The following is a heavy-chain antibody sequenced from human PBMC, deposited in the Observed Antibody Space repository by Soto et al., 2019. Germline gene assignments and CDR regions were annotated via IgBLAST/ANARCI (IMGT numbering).Heavy chain of an antibody. CDR2: ISSNSAYI. Sequence: VGSLRLSFASSGFTFLSFTMNWVRQAPGKGLEWVSTISSNSAYIYYTDALRGRLTISRDNAKHSLHLQMNSLRAEDTAVYYCTRDASRDSSARGWFHXWGPGTLLTVSX. V-gene: IGHV3-21*01. CDR3: TRDASRDSSARGWFHX. J-gene: IGHJ5*02. D-gene: IGHD6-13*01. CDR1: GFTFLSFT.